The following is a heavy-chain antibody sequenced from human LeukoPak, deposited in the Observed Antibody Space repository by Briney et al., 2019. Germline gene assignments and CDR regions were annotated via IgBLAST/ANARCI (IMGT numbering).Heavy chain of an antibody. CDR1: GFTFSSYG. D-gene: IGHD6-25*01. CDR2: MSYDGSNK. J-gene: IGHJ4*02. V-gene: IGHV3-30*18. CDR3: AKLVGSTSNFDY. Sequence: GRSLRLSCAASGFTFSSYGMHWVRQAPGKGLEWVAVMSYDGSNKYYADSVKGRFTISRDNSKNTLYLQMNSLRAEDTAVYYCAKLVGSTSNFDYWGQGTLVTVSS.